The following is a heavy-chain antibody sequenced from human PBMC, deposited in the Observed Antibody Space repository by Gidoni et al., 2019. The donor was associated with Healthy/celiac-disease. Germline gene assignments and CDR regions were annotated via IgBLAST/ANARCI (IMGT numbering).Heavy chain of an antibody. Sequence: EVQLLVSGGGLVQPGGSLRLSCAASGFTFGSYAMRWVRQAPGKGLEWVTAISGSGGSTYDADSLKGRFTITRDNSKNTLYLQMDSLRAEDTAVYYCAKAAAGDYYDSSGLRSGFDPWGQGTLVTVSS. CDR2: ISGSGGST. CDR3: AKAAAGDYYDSSGLRSGFDP. V-gene: IGHV3-23*01. D-gene: IGHD3-22*01. J-gene: IGHJ5*02. CDR1: GFTFGSYA.